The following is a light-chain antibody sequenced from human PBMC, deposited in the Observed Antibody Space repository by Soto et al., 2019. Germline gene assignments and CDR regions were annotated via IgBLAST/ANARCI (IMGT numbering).Light chain of an antibody. J-gene: IGKJ1*01. CDR3: QQYGSSPWT. CDR1: QSVSSNY. V-gene: IGKV3-20*01. Sequence: EIVLTQSPGTLSLSPGERATLSCRASQSVSSNYLAWYQQKPGQAPRLLIYGASIRATGIPDRFSGSGSGTDFTLSSSRLEPEDSAVYYCQQYGSSPWTFGQGTKVEIK. CDR2: GAS.